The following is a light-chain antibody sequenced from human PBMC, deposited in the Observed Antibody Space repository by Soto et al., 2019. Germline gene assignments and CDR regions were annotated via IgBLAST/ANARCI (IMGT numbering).Light chain of an antibody. CDR1: QSVSSNY. CDR2: DAS. J-gene: IGKJ1*01. V-gene: IGKV3-20*01. CDR3: QQYGSSGT. Sequence: IVLTQSPDTLSLSPGERATLSCRASQSVSSNYLAWYQQKLGQAPRLLIYDASRRATGIPDRFSDSGSGTDFTLTISRLEPEDFAVYYCQQYGSSGTFGQGTKVDIK.